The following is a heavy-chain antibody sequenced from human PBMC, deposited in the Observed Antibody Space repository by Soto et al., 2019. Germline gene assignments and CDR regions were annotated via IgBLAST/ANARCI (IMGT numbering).Heavy chain of an antibody. CDR2: ISGSGGST. CDR1: GFTFSSYA. Sequence: PVGSLRLSCAASGFTFSSYAMSWVRQAPGKGLEWVSAISGSGGSTYYADSVKGRFTISRDNSENTLYLQMNSLRAEDTAVYYCAKDNGDFGVVGHIDYWGQGTLVTVSS. J-gene: IGHJ4*02. CDR3: AKDNGDFGVVGHIDY. D-gene: IGHD3-3*01. V-gene: IGHV3-23*01.